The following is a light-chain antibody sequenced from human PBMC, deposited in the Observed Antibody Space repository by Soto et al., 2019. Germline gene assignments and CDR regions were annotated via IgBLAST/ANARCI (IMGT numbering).Light chain of an antibody. V-gene: IGLV2-14*01. CDR3: SSYTSSSTPYV. Sequence: QSVLTQPASVSGSPGQSITISCTGTSSDVGGYNYVYWYQQHPVKAPKLMIYDVTNRPSGVSDRFSGSKSGNTASLTISGLQAEDEADYYCSSYTSSSTPYVFGTGTKLTVL. J-gene: IGLJ1*01. CDR2: DVT. CDR1: SSDVGGYNY.